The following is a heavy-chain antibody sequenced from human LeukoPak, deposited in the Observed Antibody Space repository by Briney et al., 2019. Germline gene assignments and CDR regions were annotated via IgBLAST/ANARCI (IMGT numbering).Heavy chain of an antibody. V-gene: IGHV3-7*01. CDR1: GFTFSSYW. CDR2: IKQDGSAK. J-gene: IGHJ4*02. D-gene: IGHD6-13*01. CDR3: ARGPRKIAAVASSHLDY. Sequence: PGGSLRLSCAASGFTFSSYWMTWVRQAPGKGLAWVANIKQDGSAKYYMDSVKGRFTISRDNAKNSLYLQMNSLRAEDTAVYYCARGPRKIAAVASSHLDYWGQGTLVTVSS.